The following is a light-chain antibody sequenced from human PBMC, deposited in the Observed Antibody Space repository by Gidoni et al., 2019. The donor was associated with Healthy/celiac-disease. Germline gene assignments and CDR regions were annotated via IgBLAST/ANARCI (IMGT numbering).Light chain of an antibody. J-gene: IGKJ2*02. CDR3: QQYGSSICT. Sequence: EIVLTQSPGTLSLSPGERATLSCRASQSVSSSYLAWYQQKPGQAPRLLLYGASSRATGIPDRFSGSGSGTDFTLTISRLEPEDFAVYYCQQYGSSICTFXQXTKLEIK. V-gene: IGKV3-20*01. CDR2: GAS. CDR1: QSVSSSY.